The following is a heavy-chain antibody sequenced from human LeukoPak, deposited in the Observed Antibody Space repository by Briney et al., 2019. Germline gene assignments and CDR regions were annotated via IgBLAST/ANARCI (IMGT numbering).Heavy chain of an antibody. Sequence: TSETLSLTCTVSGGSISSYYWSWIRQPPGKGLEWIGYIYYSGSTNYNPSLKSRVTISVDTSKNQFSLKLSSVTAADTAVYYCARGYGKFDYWGQGTLVTVSS. J-gene: IGHJ4*02. CDR3: ARGYGKFDY. CDR1: GGSISSYY. V-gene: IGHV4-59*12. D-gene: IGHD4-17*01. CDR2: IYYSGST.